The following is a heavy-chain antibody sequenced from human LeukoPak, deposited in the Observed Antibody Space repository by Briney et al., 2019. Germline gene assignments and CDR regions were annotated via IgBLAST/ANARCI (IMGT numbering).Heavy chain of an antibody. V-gene: IGHV1-69*13. CDR2: IIPIFGTA. CDR3: ARDMIHESFWSGFSYYFDY. Sequence: GASVKVSCKASGGTFSSYAISWVRQAPGQGLEWMGGIIPIFGTANYAQKFQGRVTITADESTSTAYMELRSLRSEDTAVYYCARDMIHESFWSGFSYYFDYWGQGTLVTVSS. J-gene: IGHJ4*02. CDR1: GGTFSSYA. D-gene: IGHD3-3*01.